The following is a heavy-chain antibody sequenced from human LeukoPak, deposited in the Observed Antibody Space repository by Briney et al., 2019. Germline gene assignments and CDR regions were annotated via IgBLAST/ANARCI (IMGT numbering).Heavy chain of an antibody. CDR2: IKEDGSET. CDR1: GFTFSRHW. J-gene: IGHJ4*02. V-gene: IGHV3-7*01. D-gene: IGHD6-19*01. Sequence: GGSLRLSCAVSGFTFSRHWMSWVRQAPGKGLEWVGNIKEDGSETYYVDSVKGRFTVSRDNAKNSLYLQMNSLRAEDTAVYYCARENEVAGINYWGQGTLVTVSS. CDR3: ARENEVAGINY.